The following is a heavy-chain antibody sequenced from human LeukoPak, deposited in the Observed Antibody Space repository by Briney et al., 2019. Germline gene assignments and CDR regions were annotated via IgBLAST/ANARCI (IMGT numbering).Heavy chain of an antibody. D-gene: IGHD3-10*01. V-gene: IGHV4-61*03. CDR3: ARSQNYYGSGDY. Sequence: SETLSLTCTVSGDSVSNGNYYWSWLRQPPGKALEWIGYIYYTGKTYYNPSLEGRVTISVDTSRNHLSVKLSSVTAADTAVYYCARSQNYYGSGDYWSQGTLVTVSS. CDR2: IYYTGKT. J-gene: IGHJ4*02. CDR1: GDSVSNGNYY.